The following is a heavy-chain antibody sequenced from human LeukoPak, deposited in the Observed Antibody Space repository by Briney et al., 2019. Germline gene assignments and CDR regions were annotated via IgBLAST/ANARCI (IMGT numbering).Heavy chain of an antibody. CDR2: IYYSGST. V-gene: IGHV4-30-4*01. CDR1: GGSISSGGYY. J-gene: IGHJ3*02. Sequence: PSETLSLTCTVSGGSISSGGYYWSWIRQPPGKGLEWIGYIYYSGSTYYNPSLKSRVTISVDTSKNQFSLKLSSVTAADTAVYYCAASGSYPRTNAFDIWGQGTMVTVSS. D-gene: IGHD3-22*01. CDR3: AASGSYPRTNAFDI.